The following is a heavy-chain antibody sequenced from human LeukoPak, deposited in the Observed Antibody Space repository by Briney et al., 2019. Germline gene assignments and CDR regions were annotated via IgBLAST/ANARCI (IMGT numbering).Heavy chain of an antibody. CDR1: GFIFSSYG. D-gene: IGHD6-19*01. CDR2: IWYDGSNK. CDR3: ARQDIAVAVTFDY. Sequence: GGSLRLSCAASGFIFSSYGMHWVRQAPGKGLEWVAVIWYDGSNKYYADSVKGRFTISRDNSKNTLYLQMNSLRAEDTAVYYCARQDIAVAVTFDYWGQGTLVTVSS. J-gene: IGHJ4*02. V-gene: IGHV3-33*01.